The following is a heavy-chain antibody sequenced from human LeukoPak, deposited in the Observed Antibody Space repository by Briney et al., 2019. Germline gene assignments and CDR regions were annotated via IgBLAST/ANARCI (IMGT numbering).Heavy chain of an antibody. CDR2: INAGNGDT. J-gene: IGHJ5*02. D-gene: IGHD2-15*01. V-gene: IGHV1-3*01. CDR3: ATVARGTTLDH. CDR1: GYTFTRHA. Sequence: ASVKVSCKASGYTFTRHAIHWVRQAPGQRLEWMGWINAGNGDTKYSQKFQGRVTFTGDTSASTAYMELSSLKSEDTAVYYCATVARGTTLDHWGQGTLVTVSS.